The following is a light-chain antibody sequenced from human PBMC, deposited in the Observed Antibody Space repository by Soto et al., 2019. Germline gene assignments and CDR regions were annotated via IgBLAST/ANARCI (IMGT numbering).Light chain of an antibody. Sequence: DIPMTQSPSSVSASVGDRVTITCRARQGVRDWVAWYQQKPGKAPKLLFATTSTLEDGVPSRFSGSASGTECTLTISSLQPEDFATYYCQQANSFPPTTFGQGTKVEIK. CDR2: TTS. V-gene: IGKV1-12*01. CDR1: QGVRDW. J-gene: IGKJ1*01. CDR3: QQANSFPPTT.